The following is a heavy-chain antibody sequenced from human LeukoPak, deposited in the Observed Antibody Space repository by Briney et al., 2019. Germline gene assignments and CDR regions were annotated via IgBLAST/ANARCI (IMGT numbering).Heavy chain of an antibody. CDR2: IYFSGGT. CDR3: ARRGSAY. V-gene: IGHV4-39*01. J-gene: IGHJ4*02. Sequence: SETLSLTCTVSGDSISSSNCYWGWIRQPPGKGLEWIGSIYFSGGTYYNASLKSRVTISVDTSKNQFSLKLSSVTAADTAVYYCARRGSAYWGQGTLVTVSS. D-gene: IGHD2-15*01. CDR1: GDSISSSNCY.